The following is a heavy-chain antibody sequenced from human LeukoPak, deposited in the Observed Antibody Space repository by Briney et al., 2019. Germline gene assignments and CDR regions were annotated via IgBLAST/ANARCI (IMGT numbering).Heavy chain of an antibody. D-gene: IGHD5-12*01. Sequence: GGSLRLSCAASGITFSTFAMSWVPQAPGRGLECVSMISGGGDRTYYAESVKGRFTISRDNSKNTPYLQMNSLRAEDTAVYYCAKGHSAYGTGFDYWGQGTLVTVSS. CDR1: GITFSTFA. V-gene: IGHV3-23*01. J-gene: IGHJ4*02. CDR3: AKGHSAYGTGFDY. CDR2: ISGGGDRT.